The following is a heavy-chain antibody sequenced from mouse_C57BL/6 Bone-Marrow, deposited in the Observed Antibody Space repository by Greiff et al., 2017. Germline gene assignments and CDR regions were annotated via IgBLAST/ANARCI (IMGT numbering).Heavy chain of an antibody. CDR1: GYTFTDYN. CDR2: INPNNGGT. J-gene: IGHJ3*01. D-gene: IGHD1-1*01. CDR3: ARRGYYGPWFAY. Sequence: EVQLQQSGPELVKPGASVKIPCKASGYTFTDYNMDWVKQSHGKSLEWIGDINPNNGGTIYNQKFKGKATLTVDKSSSTAYMELRSLTSEDTAVYYCARRGYYGPWFAYWGQGTLVTVSA. V-gene: IGHV1-18*01.